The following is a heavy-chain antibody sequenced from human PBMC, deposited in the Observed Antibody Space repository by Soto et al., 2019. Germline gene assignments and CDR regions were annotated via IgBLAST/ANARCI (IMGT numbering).Heavy chain of an antibody. V-gene: IGHV4-31*03. D-gene: IGHD3-3*01. CDR3: ARYDFWSGYYQS. CDR2: IYYSGST. J-gene: IGHJ5*02. CDR1: GGSISSSAYY. Sequence: PSETRSRTCTVSGGSISSSAYYWSWIRQHPGKGLEWIGYIYYSGSTYYSPSLKSRLTISVDTSKNQFALKLSSVTAADTAMYYCARYDFWSGYYQSWGQGTLVTVSS.